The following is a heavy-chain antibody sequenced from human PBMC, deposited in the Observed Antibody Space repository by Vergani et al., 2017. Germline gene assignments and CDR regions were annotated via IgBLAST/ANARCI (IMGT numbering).Heavy chain of an antibody. CDR1: GFTFSSYW. CDR3: ARDYYGSGSPDFYYYYGMDV. J-gene: IGHJ6*02. CDR2: ISGRSNYI. D-gene: IGHD3-10*01. V-gene: IGHV3-21*01. Sequence: EVQLVESGGGLVQPGGSLRLSCAASGFTFSSYWMSWVRQAPGKGLEWVSSISGRSNYIYYADSVKGRFTISRDNAKNSLYLQMNSLRAEDTAVYYCARDYYGSGSPDFYYYYGMDVWGQGTTVTVSS.